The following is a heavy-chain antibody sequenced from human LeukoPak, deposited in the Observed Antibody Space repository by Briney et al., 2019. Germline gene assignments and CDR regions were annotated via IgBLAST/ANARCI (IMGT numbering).Heavy chain of an antibody. D-gene: IGHD3-22*01. V-gene: IGHV3-23*01. J-gene: IGHJ4*02. CDR1: GFTFSSYA. CDR2: ISGSGGST. CDR3: AKPQTYYYDSSGYYFDY. Sequence: GGSLRLSXAASGFTFSSYAMSWVRQAPGKGVEWVSAISGSGGSTYYADSVKGRFTIPRDNSKNTLYLQMNSLRAEDTAVYYCAKPQTYYYDSSGYYFDYWGQGTLVTVSS.